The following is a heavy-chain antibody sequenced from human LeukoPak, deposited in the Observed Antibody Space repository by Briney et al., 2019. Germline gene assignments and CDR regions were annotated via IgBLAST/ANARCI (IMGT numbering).Heavy chain of an antibody. J-gene: IGHJ4*02. D-gene: IGHD3-10*01. Sequence: GGSLRLSCAASGFNFSSYGMHWVRQAPGKGLEWVAVIWYDGSNKYYADSVKGRFTISRDNSKNTLYLQMNSLRAEDTAVYYCARGRGGAYGDFDYWGQGTLVTVSS. V-gene: IGHV3-33*01. CDR3: ARGRGGAYGDFDY. CDR1: GFNFSSYG. CDR2: IWYDGSNK.